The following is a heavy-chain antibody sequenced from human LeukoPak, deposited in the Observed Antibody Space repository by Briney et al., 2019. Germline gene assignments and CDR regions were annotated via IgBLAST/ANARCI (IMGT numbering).Heavy chain of an antibody. CDR2: IKQDGSEK. CDR1: GFTFSSYW. V-gene: IGHV3-7*03. CDR3: ERKAYGLDV. Sequence: GGSLRLSCAPSGFTFSSYWMSWVRQAPGKGLEWAANIKQDGSEKYYVDSVKGRFTISRDNGKNSLYLQMNSLRAEDTAVYYCERKAYGLDVWGKGTTVTVSS. J-gene: IGHJ6*04.